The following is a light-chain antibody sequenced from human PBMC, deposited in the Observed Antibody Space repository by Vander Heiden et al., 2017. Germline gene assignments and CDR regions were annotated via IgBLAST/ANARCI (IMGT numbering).Light chain of an antibody. J-gene: IGKJ1*01. CDR2: GAS. V-gene: IGKV3-20*01. Sequence: EIVLTQSPGTLSLSPGERATLSCRASQSVSSSYLAWYQQKPGQAPRLLIYGASSRATGIPGRFSGSGSGTDFTLTISRLEPEDLAVYYCQQYGSSLTWTFGQGTKVEIK. CDR1: QSVSSSY. CDR3: QQYGSSLTWT.